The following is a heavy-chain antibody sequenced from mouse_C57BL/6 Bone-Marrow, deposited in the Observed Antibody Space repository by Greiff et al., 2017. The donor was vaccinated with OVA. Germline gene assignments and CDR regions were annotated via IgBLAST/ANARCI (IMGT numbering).Heavy chain of an antibody. V-gene: IGHV14-4*01. CDR3: TTVFFDY. J-gene: IGHJ2*01. CDR2: IDPENGDT. CDR1: GFNIKDDY. Sequence: EVQLVESGAELVRPGASVKLSCTASGFNIKDDYMHWVKQRPEQGLEWIGWIDPENGDTEYASKFQGKATITADTSSNTAYLQLSSLTSEDTAVYYCTTVFFDYWGQGTTLTVSS.